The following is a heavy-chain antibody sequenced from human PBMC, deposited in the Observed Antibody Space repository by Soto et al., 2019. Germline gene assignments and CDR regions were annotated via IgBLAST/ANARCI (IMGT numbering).Heavy chain of an antibody. CDR2: TIPLLNVA. D-gene: IGHD5-12*01. CDR1: GGTFSTST. CDR3: ARDSPIGSTYSGYDAIDS. J-gene: IGHJ4*02. V-gene: IGHV1-69*08. Sequence: QVQLVQSGAEVKKPGSSVKVSCKASGGTFSTSTFTWVRQAPGQGLEWMGRTIPLLNVADYAQDFQGRVTITADKSTSTAYMDLTSLTSKDTAVYYCARDSPIGSTYSGYDAIDSWGQGTLVTVSS.